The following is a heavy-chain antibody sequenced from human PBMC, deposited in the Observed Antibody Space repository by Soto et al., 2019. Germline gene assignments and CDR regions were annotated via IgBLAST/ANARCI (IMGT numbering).Heavy chain of an antibody. CDR3: AILGTYFFDSTANYFDF. Sequence: QVQLVQSGAEEMKPGASVKVSCKASGYTLTRYSIHWVRQAPGQRLEWMGGINAGNGNTKFSQKFQGRVTSTRDTAASTAYMELRGLRSEDTAVYYCAILGTYFFDSTANYFDFWGQGTLVTVSS. D-gene: IGHD3-22*01. V-gene: IGHV1-3*05. CDR2: INAGNGNT. J-gene: IGHJ4*02. CDR1: GYTLTRYS.